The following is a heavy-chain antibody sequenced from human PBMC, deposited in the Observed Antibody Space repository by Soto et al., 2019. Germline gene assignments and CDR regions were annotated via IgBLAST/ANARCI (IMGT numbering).Heavy chain of an antibody. CDR2: IYYSGST. D-gene: IGHD2-21*02. CDR1: GGSISSGDYY. J-gene: IGHJ6*02. V-gene: IGHV4-30-4*02. Sequence: SETLSLTCTVSGGSISSGDYYWSWIRQPPGKGLEWIGYIYYSGSTYHNPSLKSRVTISVDTSKNQFSLKLNSVTAADTAVYYCARDLWGYCGTDCYPLDVWGQGTTVTVSS. CDR3: ARDLWGYCGTDCYPLDV.